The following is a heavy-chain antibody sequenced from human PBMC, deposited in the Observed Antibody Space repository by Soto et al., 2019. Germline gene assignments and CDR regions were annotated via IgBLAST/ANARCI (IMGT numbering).Heavy chain of an antibody. CDR3: ARGRYSGYDPSGWFDP. CDR2: IYPGDSDT. D-gene: IGHD5-12*01. Sequence: RGESLKISCKGSGYSFTSYWIGWVRQMPGKGLEWMGIIYPGDSDTRYSPSFQGQVTISADKSISTAYLQWSSLKASDTAMYYCARGRYSGYDPSGWFDPWGQGTLVTVSS. J-gene: IGHJ5*02. V-gene: IGHV5-51*01. CDR1: GYSFTSYW.